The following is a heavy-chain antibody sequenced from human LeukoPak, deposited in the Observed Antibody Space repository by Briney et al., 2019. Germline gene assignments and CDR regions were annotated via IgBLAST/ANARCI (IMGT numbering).Heavy chain of an antibody. CDR3: AKALPNPPVAVSTAPGID. J-gene: IGHJ4*02. CDR1: GFSFSSYA. V-gene: IGHV3-23*01. CDR2: ISGDGTRT. Sequence: PGGSLRLSCAASGFSFSSYAMTWARQAPVKGLEWVSAISGDGTRTYYADSVKGRFTISRDNSKNTLYLEMSSLRVEDTAIYYCAKALPNPPVAVSTAPGIDWGQGTLVTVSS. D-gene: IGHD6-13*01.